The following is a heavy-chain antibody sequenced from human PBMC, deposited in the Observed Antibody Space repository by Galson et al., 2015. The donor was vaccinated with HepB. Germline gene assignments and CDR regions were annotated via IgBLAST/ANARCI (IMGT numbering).Heavy chain of an antibody. CDR2: IDPSDSYT. CDR3: ARDGEGDVVVVAATYHY. J-gene: IGHJ4*02. CDR1: GYSFTSYW. Sequence: QSGAEVKKPGESLRISCKGSGYSFTSYWISWVRQMPGKGLEWMGRIDPSDSYTNYSPSFQGHVTISADKSISTAYLQWSSLKASDTAMYYCARDGEGDVVVVAATYHYWGQGTLVTVSS. V-gene: IGHV5-10-1*01. D-gene: IGHD2-15*01.